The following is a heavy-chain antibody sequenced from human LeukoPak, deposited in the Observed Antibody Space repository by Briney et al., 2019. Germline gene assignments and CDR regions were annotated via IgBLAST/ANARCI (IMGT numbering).Heavy chain of an antibody. Sequence: GGSLRLSCAASGFTFSSYAMSWVRQAPGKGLEWVSAISGSGGSTYYADSVKGRFTISRDNSKNTLYLQMNSLRAEDTAVYYCAKTSSFLIVGATSAFDYWGQGTLVTVSS. CDR3: AKTSSFLIVGATSAFDY. CDR1: GFTFSSYA. D-gene: IGHD1-26*01. J-gene: IGHJ4*02. CDR2: ISGSGGST. V-gene: IGHV3-23*01.